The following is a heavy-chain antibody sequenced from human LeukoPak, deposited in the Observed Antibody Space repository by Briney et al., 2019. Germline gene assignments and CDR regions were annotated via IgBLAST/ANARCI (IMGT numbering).Heavy chain of an antibody. CDR2: IYTSGST. V-gene: IGHV4-61*02. CDR1: RGSISSGSYY. CDR3: ARVSGGTRDY. Sequence: SETLSLTCTASRGSISSGSYYWSWIRQPAGKGLEWIGRIYTSGSTNYSPSLKSRVTISVDTSKNQFSLKLSSVTAADTAVYYCARVSGGTRDYWGQGTLVTVSS. D-gene: IGHD2-15*01. J-gene: IGHJ4*02.